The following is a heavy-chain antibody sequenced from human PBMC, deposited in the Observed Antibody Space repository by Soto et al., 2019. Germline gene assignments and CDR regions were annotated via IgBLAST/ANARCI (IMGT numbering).Heavy chain of an antibody. J-gene: IGHJ4*02. CDR2: ISTHNGNT. Sequence: ASVKVSCKASGYTFTRYGISWVRQAPGQGLEWLGWISTHNGNTNYAQKLQGRVTMTTDTSTSTAYMELRSLISDDTAVYYCARASGPSPSAWGQGALVTVSS. V-gene: IGHV1-18*01. D-gene: IGHD6-6*01. CDR1: GYTFTRYG. CDR3: ARASGPSPSA.